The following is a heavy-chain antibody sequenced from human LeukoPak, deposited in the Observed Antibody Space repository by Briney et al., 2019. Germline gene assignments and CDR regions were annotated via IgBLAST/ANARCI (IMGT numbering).Heavy chain of an antibody. Sequence: GGSLRLSCAASGFTVSSNYMSWVRQAPGKGLEWVSVIYSGGSTYYADSVKGRFSISRDNSKNTLYLQMNSLRAEDTAVYYCARWRRYYYDSSGPAFDIWGQGAMVTVSS. CDR1: GFTVSSNY. CDR3: ARWRRYYYDSSGPAFDI. J-gene: IGHJ3*02. V-gene: IGHV3-66*01. CDR2: IYSGGST. D-gene: IGHD3-22*01.